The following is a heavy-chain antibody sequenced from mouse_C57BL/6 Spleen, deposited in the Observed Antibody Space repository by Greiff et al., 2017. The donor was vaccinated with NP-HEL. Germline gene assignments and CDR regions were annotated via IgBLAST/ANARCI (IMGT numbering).Heavy chain of an antibody. J-gene: IGHJ4*01. CDR1: GFTFSDYG. Sequence: EVQVVESGGGLVKPGGSLKLSCAASGFTFSDYGMHWVRQAPEKGLEWVAYISSGSSTIYYADTVKGRFTISRDNAKNTLFLKMTSLRSEDTARYYCARERYYAMDYWGQGTSVTVSS. CDR3: ARERYYAMDY. V-gene: IGHV5-17*01. CDR2: ISSGSSTI.